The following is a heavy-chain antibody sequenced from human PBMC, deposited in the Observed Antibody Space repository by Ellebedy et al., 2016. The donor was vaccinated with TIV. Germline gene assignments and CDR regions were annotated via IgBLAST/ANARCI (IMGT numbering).Heavy chain of an antibody. D-gene: IGHD6-19*01. V-gene: IGHV3-11*01. CDR3: ARISSGRSFYGMDV. CDR1: GFSSSDYY. CDR2: ISDSGSMI. J-gene: IGHJ6*02. Sequence: GGSLRLXCAASGFSSSDYYMSWIRQAPGKGLEWVSYISDSGSMIHYADSVKGRFTISRDNSKNSLYLQMSNLRAEDTAVYYCARISSGRSFYGMDVWGQGTTVTVSS.